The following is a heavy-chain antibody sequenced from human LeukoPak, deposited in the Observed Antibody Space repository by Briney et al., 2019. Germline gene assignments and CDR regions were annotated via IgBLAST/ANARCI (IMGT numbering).Heavy chain of an antibody. CDR1: GFSLITSGMC. CDR2: IDWDDDK. CDR3: ARVQEGRFGMAAAGAFDY. D-gene: IGHD6-13*01. Sequence: SGPALVKPTQTLTLTCTFSGFSLITSGMCGTWIRQSPGKALEWLARIDWDDDKYYSTSLKPRLTISKATSKNQVVLTMTNMDPVDTATFYCARVQEGRFGMAAAGAFDYWGQGTLVTVSS. J-gene: IGHJ4*02. V-gene: IGHV2-70*11.